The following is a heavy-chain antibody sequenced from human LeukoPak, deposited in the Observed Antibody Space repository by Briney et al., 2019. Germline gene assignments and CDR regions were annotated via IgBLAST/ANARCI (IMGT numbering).Heavy chain of an antibody. CDR1: RFTVSSNY. V-gene: IGHV3-53*01. J-gene: IGHJ3*02. CDR3: ARSSHYDILTGYSEEDAFDI. D-gene: IGHD3-9*01. CDR2: IYSGGST. Sequence: GWSLRLSRAASRFTVSSNYMSWVRQPRGKGLEWVSVIYSGGSTDYADSVKCRFTIYRDNSKNTLYLQMNSMRVEDTDVYYCARSSHYDILTGYSEEDAFDIWGQGTMVTVSS.